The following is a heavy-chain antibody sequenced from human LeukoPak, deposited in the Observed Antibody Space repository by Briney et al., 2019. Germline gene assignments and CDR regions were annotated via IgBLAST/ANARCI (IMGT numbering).Heavy chain of an antibody. CDR2: ILYDGSNK. Sequence: GGSLRPSCVASGFTPTSYGMHWVRQAPDKVLGWVAFILYDGSNKYYADSVKGRFTISRNNYKNSLYLQMNSLRAEDTAVYYCATEMATILNSYGAFDIWGQGTMVTVSS. CDR1: GFTPTSYG. CDR3: ATEMATILNSYGAFDI. V-gene: IGHV3-30*02. D-gene: IGHD5-24*01. J-gene: IGHJ3*02.